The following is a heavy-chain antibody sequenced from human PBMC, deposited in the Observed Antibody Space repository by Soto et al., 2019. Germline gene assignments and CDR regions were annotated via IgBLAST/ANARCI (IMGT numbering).Heavy chain of an antibody. CDR2: ISWNSGSI. CDR3: AKDSAYALLTFFYY. V-gene: IGHV3-9*01. J-gene: IGHJ4*02. Sequence: EVQLVESGGGLVQPGRSLRLSCAASGFTFDDYAMHWVRQAPGKGLEWVSGISWNSGSIGYADSVKGRFTISRDNAKNSLYLQMNSLRGEDTALYYCAKDSAYALLTFFYYWGQGTLVTVSS. CDR1: GFTFDDYA. D-gene: IGHD3-16*01.